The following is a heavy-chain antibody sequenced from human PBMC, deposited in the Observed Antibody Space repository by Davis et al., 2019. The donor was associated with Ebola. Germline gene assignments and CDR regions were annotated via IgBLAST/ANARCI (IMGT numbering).Heavy chain of an antibody. CDR1: GYTFTIYT. D-gene: IGHD3-10*01. CDR3: ARGDYYGSGSHDY. V-gene: IGHV1-3*01. CDR2: INPGNGNT. Sequence: ASVKVSCKASGYTFTIYTMHWVRQAPGQRLEWMGWINPGNGNTKYSQKFQGRVTNTRDTSARTAYMELSSLRSEDTAVYYCARGDYYGSGSHDYWGQGTLVTVSS. J-gene: IGHJ4*02.